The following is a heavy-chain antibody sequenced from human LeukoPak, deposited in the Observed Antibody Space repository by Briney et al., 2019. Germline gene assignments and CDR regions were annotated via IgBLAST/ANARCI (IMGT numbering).Heavy chain of an antibody. J-gene: IGHJ4*02. Sequence: GGSLRLSCAAAGVTFSSYAIHWVRQAPGKGLEWGAVISFDGSIKYYADSVKGRFTISRDTSKNTLYLKVNSLRAQDTAVYYCARVGYNSGWYEYWGQGTLVTVYS. V-gene: IGHV3-30-3*01. D-gene: IGHD6-19*01. CDR3: ARVGYNSGWYEY. CDR1: GVTFSSYA. CDR2: ISFDGSIK.